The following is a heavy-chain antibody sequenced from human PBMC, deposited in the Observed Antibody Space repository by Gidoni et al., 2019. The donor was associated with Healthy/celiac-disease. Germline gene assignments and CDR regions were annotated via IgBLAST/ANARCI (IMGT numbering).Heavy chain of an antibody. Sequence: VQLVQSGAEVKKPGASVKVSCKVSGYIHTELSMHWVRQAPGKGLGWMGGFDPEDGETIYAQKFQGRVPMTEDTSTDTAYMELSSLRSEDTAVYYCATRGTWLLEDFDYWGQGTLVTVSS. V-gene: IGHV1-24*01. D-gene: IGHD5-18*01. CDR1: GYIHTELS. CDR3: ATRGTWLLEDFDY. CDR2: FDPEDGET. J-gene: IGHJ4*02.